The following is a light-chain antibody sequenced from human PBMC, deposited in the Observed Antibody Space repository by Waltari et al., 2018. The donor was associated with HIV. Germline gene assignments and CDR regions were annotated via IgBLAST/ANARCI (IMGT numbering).Light chain of an antibody. CDR3: LQDYNFPLT. CDR1: QGIRND. V-gene: IGKV1-6*01. CDR2: AAS. Sequence: AIQMTQSPSSMSASVGDRVTITCRASQGIRNDLGWYQQKPGKAPKLLFYAASSLQSGVPSRFSGSGSGTDFTLTISSLQPEDFATYYCLQDYNFPLTFGGGTKVEIK. J-gene: IGKJ4*01.